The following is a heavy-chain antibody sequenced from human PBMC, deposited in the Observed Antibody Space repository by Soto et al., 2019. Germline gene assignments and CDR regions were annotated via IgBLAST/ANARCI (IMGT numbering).Heavy chain of an antibody. CDR1: GFTFSNYG. CDR2: ISYHGRDK. D-gene: IGHD4-17*01. V-gene: IGHV3-30*18. Sequence: QVQLVESGGGVVQPGRSLRLSCAASGFTFSNYGMHWVRQAPGKGLEWVAVISYHGRDKYYADSVKGRFTISRENSKNTLDLEMNSLRAEDTAGYYCAKDNLMTTVTTVGYWGQGTLVTVSS. CDR3: AKDNLMTTVTTVGY. J-gene: IGHJ4*02.